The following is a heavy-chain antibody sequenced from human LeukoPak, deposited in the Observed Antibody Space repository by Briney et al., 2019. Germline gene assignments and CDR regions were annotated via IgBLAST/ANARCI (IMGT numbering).Heavy chain of an antibody. V-gene: IGHV3-23*01. Sequence: GGSLRLSCEASGFTFGSYAMYWVRQAPGKGLEWVAGIFGNGGSAHYADSAKGRFTISRDNSKNTVYLQINSLRAEDTAVYYCGKTTTGYSSGQKPAWPVDYWGQGTLVTVSS. D-gene: IGHD6-19*01. CDR3: GKTTTGYSSGQKPAWPVDY. J-gene: IGHJ4*02. CDR2: IFGNGGSA. CDR1: GFTFGSYA.